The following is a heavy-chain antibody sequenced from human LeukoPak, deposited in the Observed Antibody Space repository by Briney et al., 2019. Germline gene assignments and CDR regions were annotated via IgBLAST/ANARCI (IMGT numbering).Heavy chain of an antibody. D-gene: IGHD3-16*02. Sequence: GGSLRLSCAASGFTFSSYGMHWVRQAPGKGLEWVAFIRYDGSNKYYADSVKGRFTIPRDNSKNTLYLQMNSLRAEDTAVYYCAKGLQGRLGELSVDYWGQGTLVTVSS. CDR2: IRYDGSNK. J-gene: IGHJ4*02. V-gene: IGHV3-30*02. CDR3: AKGLQGRLGELSVDY. CDR1: GFTFSSYG.